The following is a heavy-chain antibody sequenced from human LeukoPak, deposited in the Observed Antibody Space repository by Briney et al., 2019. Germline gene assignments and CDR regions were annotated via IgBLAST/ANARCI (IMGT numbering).Heavy chain of an antibody. CDR1: GYTFTGYY. V-gene: IGHV1-2*02. CDR3: ARGTDYYGSGSNNYYYYYYMDV. Sequence: ASVKVSCKASGYTFTGYYMHWVRQAPGQGLEWMGWINPNSGGTNYAQKFQGRVTITADKSTSTAYMELSSLRSEDTAVYYCARGTDYYGSGSNNYYYYYYMDVWGKGTTVTVSS. D-gene: IGHD3-10*01. CDR2: INPNSGGT. J-gene: IGHJ6*03.